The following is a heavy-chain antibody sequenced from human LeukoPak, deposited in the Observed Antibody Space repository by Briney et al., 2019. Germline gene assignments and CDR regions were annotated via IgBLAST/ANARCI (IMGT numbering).Heavy chain of an antibody. J-gene: IGHJ4*02. Sequence: SVKVSCKASGGTFSSYAISWVRQAPGQGLEWMGGIIPIFGTANYAQKFQGRVTITADESTSTAYMELSSLRSEDTAVYYCASGSRWELNFDYWGQGTLVTVSS. CDR2: IIPIFGTA. V-gene: IGHV1-69*01. CDR3: ASGSRWELNFDY. D-gene: IGHD1-26*01. CDR1: GGTFSSYA.